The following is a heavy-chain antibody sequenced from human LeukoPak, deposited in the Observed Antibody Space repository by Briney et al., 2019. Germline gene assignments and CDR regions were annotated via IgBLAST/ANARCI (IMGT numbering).Heavy chain of an antibody. V-gene: IGHV3-21*06. CDR3: ARIAASKDLSFDY. CDR1: GFTFSTYA. CDR2: IGPTGSDR. Sequence: GGSLRLSCAASGFTFSTYAMSWVRQAPGKGLEWVASIGPTGSDRYHADSIKGRFTISRDNANNFLYLQMNSLRAEDTAVYYCARIAASKDLSFDYWGQGTLVTVSS. J-gene: IGHJ4*02. D-gene: IGHD6-25*01.